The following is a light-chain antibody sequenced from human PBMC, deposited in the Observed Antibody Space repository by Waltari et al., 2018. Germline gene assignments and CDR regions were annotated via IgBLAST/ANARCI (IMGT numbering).Light chain of an antibody. CDR2: YDS. V-gene: IGLV3-21*04. J-gene: IGLJ3*02. CDR3: QVWDGNNDVGV. CDR1: SLGSKS. Sequence: SYVLTQPPSVSVAPGETASVTCGGDSLGSKSVYWYQQKPGQAPVLVIYYDSDRPSGIPERFSGSNSGDTATLTLSRVEVGDEADYYCQVWDGNNDVGVFGGGTKLTVL.